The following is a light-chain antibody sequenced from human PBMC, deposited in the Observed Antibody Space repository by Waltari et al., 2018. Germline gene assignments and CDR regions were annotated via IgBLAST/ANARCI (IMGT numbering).Light chain of an antibody. CDR2: AAS. Sequence: IMLTQSPDTLSLSPGERATLSCRASQSIGTFLDWYQQKPGQAPRLLIYAASTRATGIPDRFSGSGSGTDFSLIISRLEPEDFAVYYCQHYVRLPVTFGQGTKVEIK. CDR1: QSIGTF. J-gene: IGKJ1*01. V-gene: IGKV3-20*01. CDR3: QHYVRLPVT.